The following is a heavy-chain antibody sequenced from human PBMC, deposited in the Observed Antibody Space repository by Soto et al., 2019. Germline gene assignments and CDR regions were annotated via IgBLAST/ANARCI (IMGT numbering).Heavy chain of an antibody. CDR3: ASYAVVVAALDH. CDR2: IKSDGSSI. CDR1: GFTFSTYW. V-gene: IGHV3-74*01. D-gene: IGHD2-15*01. J-gene: IGHJ4*02. Sequence: EVQLVESGGGLVQPGGSLRLSCAASGFTFSTYWMHWVRQAPGKGLVWVSRIKSDGSSISYADSVKGRFTISRDNAKNTLYLQMNSLRAWDTAVYYCASYAVVVAALDHWGQGTLVTVSS.